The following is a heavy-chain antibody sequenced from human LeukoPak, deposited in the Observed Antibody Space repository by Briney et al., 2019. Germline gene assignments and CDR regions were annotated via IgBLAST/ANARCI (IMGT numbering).Heavy chain of an antibody. CDR1: GFTFSDYY. CDR3: ARRRNAGIDY. Sequence: GSLRFSCAASGFTFSDYYMTWIRQAPGKGLEWVSYVSSSGSTIYYADSVKGRFTISRDNAKNSLYLQMNSLRAEDTAVYYCARRRNAGIDYWGQGTLVTVSS. V-gene: IGHV3-11*01. J-gene: IGHJ4*02. D-gene: IGHD2/OR15-2a*01. CDR2: VSSSGSTI.